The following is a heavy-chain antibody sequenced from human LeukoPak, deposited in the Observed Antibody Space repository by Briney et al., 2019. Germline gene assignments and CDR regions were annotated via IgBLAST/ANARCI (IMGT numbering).Heavy chain of an antibody. J-gene: IGHJ4*02. CDR2: TYYRSKWYT. V-gene: IGHV6-1*01. CDR3: ARDDLGSHDY. Sequence: SQTLSLTCAISGDSVSNNNAAWNWIRQSPSRGLEWLGRTYYRSKWYTDYAVSVSSRITINPDASKNQFSLQLSSVTAADTAVYYCARDDLGSHDYWGQGTLVTVSS. D-gene: IGHD7-27*01. CDR1: GDSVSNNNAA.